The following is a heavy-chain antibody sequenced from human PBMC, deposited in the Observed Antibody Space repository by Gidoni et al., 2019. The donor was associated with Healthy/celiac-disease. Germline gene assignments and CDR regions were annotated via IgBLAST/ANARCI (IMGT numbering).Heavy chain of an antibody. D-gene: IGHD6-13*01. Sequence: QVQLQQWGAGLLKPSETLSLTCAVYGGSFSGYYWSWIRQPPGKGLEWIGEINHSGSTNYNPSLKSRVTISVDTSKNQFSLKLSSVTAADTAVYYCARAEGNYYYYYGMDVWGQGTTVTVSS. CDR1: GGSFSGYY. V-gene: IGHV4-34*01. CDR3: ARAEGNYYYYYGMDV. CDR2: INHSGST. J-gene: IGHJ6*02.